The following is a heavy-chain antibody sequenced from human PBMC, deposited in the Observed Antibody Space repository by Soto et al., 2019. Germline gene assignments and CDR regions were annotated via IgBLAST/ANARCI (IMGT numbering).Heavy chain of an antibody. CDR3: ARPYQPLLAPDSYYYDYGMDV. Sequence: QVQLVQSGAEVKKPGSSVKVSCKASGGTFSSYTISWVRQAPGQGLEWMGRIIPILGIANYAQKFQGRVTITADKSTSTAYMELSSLRSEDTAVYYCARPYQPLLAPDSYYYDYGMDVW. CDR2: IIPILGIA. D-gene: IGHD2-2*01. J-gene: IGHJ6*01. V-gene: IGHV1-69*02. CDR1: GGTFSSYT.